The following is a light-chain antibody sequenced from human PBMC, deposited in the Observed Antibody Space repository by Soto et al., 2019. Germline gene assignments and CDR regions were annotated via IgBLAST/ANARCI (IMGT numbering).Light chain of an antibody. CDR3: QQRSDWPWT. Sequence: IVLTQSPATLSLSPGKRATLSCRASQNISNYLIWYQQKPGQAPRLLIYDVSNRATGIPDRFSGSGSGTDFTLTISRLEPEDFAVYYCQQRSDWPWTFGQGTKVDIK. V-gene: IGKV3-11*01. CDR2: DVS. CDR1: QNISNY. J-gene: IGKJ1*01.